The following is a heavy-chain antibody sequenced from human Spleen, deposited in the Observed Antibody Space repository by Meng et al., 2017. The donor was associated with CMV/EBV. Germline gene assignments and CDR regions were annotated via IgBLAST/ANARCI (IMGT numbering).Heavy chain of an antibody. CDR3: ARQRLRGWFDP. CDR1: GVTFSSYW. D-gene: IGHD4-17*01. J-gene: IGHJ5*02. V-gene: IGHV3-74*01. Sequence: SCAASGVTFSSYWMHWVRQAPGKGLVWVSRINSDGSSTSYADSVKGRFTISRDNAKNTLYLQMNSLRAEDTAVYYCARQRLRGWFDPWGQGTLVTVSS. CDR2: INSDGSST.